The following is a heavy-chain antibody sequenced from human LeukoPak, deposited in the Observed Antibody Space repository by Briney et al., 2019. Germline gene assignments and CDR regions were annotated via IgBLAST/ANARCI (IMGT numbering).Heavy chain of an antibody. CDR1: GYSFTNYW. D-gene: IGHD2-15*01. CDR3: ARRSRASSFDP. J-gene: IGHJ5*02. V-gene: IGHV5-51*01. Sequence: GESLKISCKGSGYSFTNYWIAWVRQMPGKGLEWMGIIYPGDSDTRYSPSFQGQVTISADKSIRTAYLQWSSLKASDAAMYYCARRSRASSFDPWGQGTLVTVSS. CDR2: IYPGDSDT.